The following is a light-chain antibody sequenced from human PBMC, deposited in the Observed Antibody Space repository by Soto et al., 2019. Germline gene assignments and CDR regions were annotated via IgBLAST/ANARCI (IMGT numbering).Light chain of an antibody. J-gene: IGKJ2*01. CDR2: DAS. CDR1: QSVSSY. Sequence: EIVLTQSPATLSLSPGERATLSCRASQSVSSYLAWYQQKPGQAPRLLIYDASSRATGIPARFSGSGSGTDFTLTISNLEPEDFAVYYCQQRGYTFGQGTKLEIK. V-gene: IGKV3-11*01. CDR3: QQRGYT.